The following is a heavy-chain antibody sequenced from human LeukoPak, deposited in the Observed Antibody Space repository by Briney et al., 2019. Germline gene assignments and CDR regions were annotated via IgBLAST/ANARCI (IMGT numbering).Heavy chain of an antibody. Sequence: PSETLSLTCAVYGGSFSGYYWSWIRQPPGKGLEWIGEINHSGSTNYNPSLKSRVTISVDTSKNQFSLKLSSVTAADTAVYYCARDRGTAGSWGQGTLVTVSS. D-gene: IGHD6-13*01. J-gene: IGHJ4*02. CDR2: INHSGST. CDR3: ARDRGTAGS. CDR1: GGSFSGYY. V-gene: IGHV4-34*01.